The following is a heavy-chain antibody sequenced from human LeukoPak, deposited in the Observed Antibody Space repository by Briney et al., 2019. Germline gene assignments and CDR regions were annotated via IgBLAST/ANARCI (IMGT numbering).Heavy chain of an antibody. V-gene: IGHV3-21*01. CDR2: ISSSSSYI. CDR1: GFTFSSYS. D-gene: IGHD4-23*01. J-gene: IGHJ5*02. Sequence: PGGSLRLSCAASGFTFSSYSMNWVRQAPGKGLEWVSSISSSSSYIYYADSVKGRFTISRDNAKNSLYLQMNSLRAEDTAVYYCARMLRAVAGLDPGGKEPLVTVP. CDR3: ARMLRAVAGLDP.